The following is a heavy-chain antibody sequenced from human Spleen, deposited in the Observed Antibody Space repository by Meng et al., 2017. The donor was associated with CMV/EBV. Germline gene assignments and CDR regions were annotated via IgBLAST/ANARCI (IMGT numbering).Heavy chain of an antibody. J-gene: IGHJ5*02. CDR1: GYPFTDYY. V-gene: IGHV1-69-2*01. CDR2: VDPEDAET. CDR3: ATGSWFDP. Sequence: VKISCKVSGYPFTDYYVQWGREAPGKGLGWMGLVDPEDAETIYAENFQGRVTITADTSTGTTYMELSSLRSEDTAFYYCATGSWFDPWGQGTLVTVSS.